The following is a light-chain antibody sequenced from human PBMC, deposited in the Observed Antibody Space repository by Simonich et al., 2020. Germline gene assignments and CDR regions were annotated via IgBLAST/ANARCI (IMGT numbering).Light chain of an antibody. J-gene: IGLJ3*02. CDR1: TGTVTSGHY. CDR3: LLSYSGAHWV. V-gene: IGLV7-46*01. Sequence: QAVVTQEPSLTVSPGGTVTLTCGSSTGTVTSGHYPYWFQQKPCQAPRTLIDDTSNKHSWTPARFSGSRLGGKAALTLSGAQPEDEAEYYCLLSYSGAHWVFGGGTKLTVL. CDR2: DTS.